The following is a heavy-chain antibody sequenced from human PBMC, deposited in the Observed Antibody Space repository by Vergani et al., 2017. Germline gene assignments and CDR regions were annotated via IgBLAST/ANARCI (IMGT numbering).Heavy chain of an antibody. CDR2: ISYDGSNK. V-gene: IGHV3-30-3*01. D-gene: IGHD5-18*01. J-gene: IGHJ4*02. CDR3: AVRLTTAMVVFGDY. CDR1: GFTFSSYA. Sequence: QVQLVESGGGVVQPGRSLRLSCAASGFTFSSYAMHWVRQAPGKGLEWVAVISYDGSNKYYADSVKGRFTITRDNSKNTLYLQMNSLNAEDTAVYYCAVRLTTAMVVFGDYWGQGTLVTVSS.